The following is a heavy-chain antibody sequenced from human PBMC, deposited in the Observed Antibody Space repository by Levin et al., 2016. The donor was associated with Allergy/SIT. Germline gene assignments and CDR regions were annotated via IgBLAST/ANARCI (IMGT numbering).Heavy chain of an antibody. CDR2: IYYSGST. J-gene: IGHJ5*02. V-gene: IGHV4-39*07. Sequence: SETLSLTCTVSGGSISSSSYYWGWIRQPPGKGLEWIGSIYYSGSTYYNPSLKSRVTISVDTSKNQFSLKLSSVTAADTAVYYCARGLSRSSGWLKDRDWFDPWGQGTLVTVSS. CDR3: ARGLSRSSGWLKDRDWFDP. D-gene: IGHD6-19*01. CDR1: GGSISSSSYY.